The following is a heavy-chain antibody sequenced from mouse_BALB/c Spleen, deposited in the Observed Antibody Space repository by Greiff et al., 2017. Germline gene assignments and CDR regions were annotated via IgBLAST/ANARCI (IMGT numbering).Heavy chain of an antibody. CDR3: ARRGYPYAMDY. D-gene: IGHD2-2*01. CDR2: IDPENGNT. Sequence: VQLKESGAELVRPGALVKLSCKASGFNIKDYYMHWVKQRPEQGLEWIGWIDPENGNTIYDPKFQGKASITADTSSNTAYLQLSSLTSEDTAVYYCARRGYPYAMDYWGQGTSVTVSS. V-gene: IGHV14-1*02. CDR1: GFNIKDYY. J-gene: IGHJ4*01.